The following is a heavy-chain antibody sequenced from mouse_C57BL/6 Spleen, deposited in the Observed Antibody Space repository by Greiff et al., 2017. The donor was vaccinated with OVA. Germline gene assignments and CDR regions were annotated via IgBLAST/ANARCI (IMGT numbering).Heavy chain of an antibody. CDR3: AREDYGYDKGY. CDR1: GYTFTSYW. D-gene: IGHD2-2*01. V-gene: IGHV1-53*01. Sequence: VQLQQPGTELVKPGASVKLSCKASGYTFTSYWMHWVKQRPGQGLEWIGNINPSNGGTNYNEKFKSKATLTVDKSYSTAYMQLSSRTSEDAAVYYCAREDYGYDKGYWGQGTTLTVSS. CDR2: INPSNGGT. J-gene: IGHJ2*01.